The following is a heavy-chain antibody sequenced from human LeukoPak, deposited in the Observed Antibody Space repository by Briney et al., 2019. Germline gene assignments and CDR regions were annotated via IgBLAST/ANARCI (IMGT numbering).Heavy chain of an antibody. Sequence: SETLSRTCTVSGASITTYYWSWIRQPPGKGLEWIGYIYYSGSTNYNPSLRSRLTISLDTSKNQFSLKLSSVTAADTAVYYCARGRGGGGSSNNWLDPWGQGSLVIVSS. CDR1: GASITTYY. CDR2: IYYSGST. D-gene: IGHD2-15*01. V-gene: IGHV4-59*01. J-gene: IGHJ5*02. CDR3: ARGRGGGGSSNNWLDP.